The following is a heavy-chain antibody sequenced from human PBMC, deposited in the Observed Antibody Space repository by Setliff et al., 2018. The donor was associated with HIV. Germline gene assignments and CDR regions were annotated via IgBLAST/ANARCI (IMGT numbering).Heavy chain of an antibody. D-gene: IGHD2-8*02. CDR3: ARHLAAYWYYDY. Sequence: PSETLSLTCTVSGGSISGSSYYWGWIRQPPGKGLEWIGTIYYSGSTYNNPSLKSRVTISVDTSKNQFSLRLRSVIAADTAVYYCARHLAAYWYYDYWGQGTLVTVSS. J-gene: IGHJ4*02. CDR2: IYYSGST. V-gene: IGHV4-39*01. CDR1: GGSISGSSYY.